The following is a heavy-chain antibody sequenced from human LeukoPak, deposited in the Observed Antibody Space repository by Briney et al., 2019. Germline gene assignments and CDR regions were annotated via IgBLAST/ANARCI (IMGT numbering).Heavy chain of an antibody. D-gene: IGHD5-24*01. J-gene: IGHJ3*02. CDR2: ISYDGSNK. CDR1: GFTFSSYG. V-gene: IGHV3-30*18. Sequence: PGGSLGLSCAASGFTFSSYGMHWVRQAPGKGLEWVAVISYDGSNKYYADSVKGRFTISRDNSKNTLYLQMNSLRAEDTAVYYCAKEGEEMADAFDIWGQGTMVTVSS. CDR3: AKEGEEMADAFDI.